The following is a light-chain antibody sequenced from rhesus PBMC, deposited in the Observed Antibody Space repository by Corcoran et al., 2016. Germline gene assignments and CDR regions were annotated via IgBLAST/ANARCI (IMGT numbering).Light chain of an antibody. CDR2: AAF. CDR3: QQHNSHPLT. Sequence: DIQMTQSPSSLSASVGDRVTITCRASQTISSYLAWYQPKPGKVPKLLIYAAFSLESGVPSRVSGSGSGTDFTLTISSLQPEDFATYYCQQHNSHPLTFGGGTKVEIK. CDR1: QTISSY. J-gene: IGKJ4*01. V-gene: IGKV1-44*01.